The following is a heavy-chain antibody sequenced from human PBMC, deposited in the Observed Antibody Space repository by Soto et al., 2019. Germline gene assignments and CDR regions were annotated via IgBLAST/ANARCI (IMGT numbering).Heavy chain of an antibody. D-gene: IGHD3-10*01. J-gene: IGHJ6*02. CDR3: ARGRGLWFGEFDYGMDV. V-gene: IGHV1-2*02. CDR1: GYTFTGYY. Sequence: QVQLVQSGAEVKKPGASVKVSCKASGYTFTGYYMHWVRQAPGQGLEWMGWSNPNSGVTNYAQKFQRRVTITRDTSISTAYMELSRLRSDDTAVYYCARGRGLWFGEFDYGMDVWGQGTTVTVSS. CDR2: SNPNSGVT.